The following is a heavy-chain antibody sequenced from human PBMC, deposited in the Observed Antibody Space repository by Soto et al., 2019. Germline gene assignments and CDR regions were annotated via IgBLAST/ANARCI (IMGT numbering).Heavy chain of an antibody. CDR3: ARAERNCSGGSCYRRRVPNWFDP. CDR1: GASISSGDYY. D-gene: IGHD2-15*01. J-gene: IGHJ5*02. CDR2: IYYSGST. V-gene: IGHV4-30-4*01. Sequence: TLSLTCTVSGASISSGDYYWSWIRQPPGKGLEWIGYIYYSGSTYYNPSLKSRVTISVDTSKNQFSLKLSSVTAAETAVYYCARAERNCSGGSCYRRRVPNWFDPWGQGTLVTVYS.